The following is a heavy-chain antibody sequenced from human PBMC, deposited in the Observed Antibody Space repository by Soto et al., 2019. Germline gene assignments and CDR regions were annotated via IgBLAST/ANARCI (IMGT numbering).Heavy chain of an antibody. Sequence: PSETLALTCTVSGGSVSSSSCYWGWIRQPPGKGLEWIGSIYYSGSTYYNPSLKSRVTISVDTSKNQFSLKLSSVTAADTAVYYCARDQEGNTMVRGVIDYYYYYGMDVWGQGTTVTVSS. D-gene: IGHD3-10*01. V-gene: IGHV4-39*02. CDR1: GGSVSSSSCY. CDR2: IYYSGST. J-gene: IGHJ6*02. CDR3: ARDQEGNTMVRGVIDYYYYYGMDV.